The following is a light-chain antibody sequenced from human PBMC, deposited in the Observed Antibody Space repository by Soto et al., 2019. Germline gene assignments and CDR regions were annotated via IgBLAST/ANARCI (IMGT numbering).Light chain of an antibody. Sequence: TVLTQSPATLSVSPGERATLSCRASESVSSYLAWYQQKPGQPPRLLIYGASARATGVPARFSGSGSGTEFTLLISSLQPEDFAVYYCHQYLNWPQAFGQGTKVEIK. CDR1: ESVSSY. CDR2: GAS. CDR3: HQYLNWPQA. J-gene: IGKJ1*01. V-gene: IGKV3-15*01.